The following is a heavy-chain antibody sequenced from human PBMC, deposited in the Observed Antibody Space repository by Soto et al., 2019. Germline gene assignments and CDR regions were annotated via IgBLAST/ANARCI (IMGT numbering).Heavy chain of an antibody. CDR2: IYWDDDK. D-gene: IGHD6-19*01. Sequence: QIPLKEAGPTLVNPTQTLTLTFAFSGFSLSTSGVGVGRIRQPQGKALERLALIYWDDDKRYSPSLKSRLTITMDTSHNQVALTMTNTDPVNTATYYCADIYSSGWYGAGYFYYWGQRNQVTVAP. CDR3: ADIYSSGWYGAGYFYY. V-gene: IGHV2-5*02. J-gene: IGHJ4*02. CDR1: GFSLSTSGVG.